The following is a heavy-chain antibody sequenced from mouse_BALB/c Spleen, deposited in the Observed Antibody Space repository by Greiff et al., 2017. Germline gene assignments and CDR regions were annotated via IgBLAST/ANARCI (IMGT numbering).Heavy chain of an antibody. CDR1: GFTFSSYG. CDR2: INSNGGST. Sequence: EVKLQESGGGLVQPGGSLKLSCAASGFTFSSYGMSWVRQTPDKRLELVATINSNGGSTYYPDSVKGRFTISRDNAKNTLYLQMSSLKSEDTAMYYCARVVTGSFDYWGQGTTLTVSS. CDR3: ARVVTGSFDY. J-gene: IGHJ2*01. V-gene: IGHV5-6-3*01. D-gene: IGHD4-1*01.